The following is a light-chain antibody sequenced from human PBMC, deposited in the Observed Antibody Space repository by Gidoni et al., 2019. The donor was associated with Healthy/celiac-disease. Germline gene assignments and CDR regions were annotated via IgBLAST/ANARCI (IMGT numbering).Light chain of an antibody. CDR3: QQYNSYSGLT. Sequence: DIQMTQSPSTLSASVGDRVTITCRASQSISSWLAWYQQKPGKAPKLLIYKASSLESGVPSRFSGSGSGTEFTLTISSLQPDDFATYYCQQYNSYSGLTFGGGTKVVIK. J-gene: IGKJ4*01. CDR1: QSISSW. CDR2: KAS. V-gene: IGKV1-5*03.